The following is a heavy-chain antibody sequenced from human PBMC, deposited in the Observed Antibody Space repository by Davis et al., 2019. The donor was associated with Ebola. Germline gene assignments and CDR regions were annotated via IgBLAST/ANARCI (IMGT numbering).Heavy chain of an antibody. CDR2: INPSGGST. V-gene: IGHV1-46*01. Sequence: ASVKVSCKASGYTFTSYYMHWVRQAPGQGLEWMGIINPSGGSTSYAQKFQGRVTITADESTSTAYMELSSLRSEDTAVYYCARSPYDFWTESLYYYYYGMDVWGQGTTVTVSS. CDR1: GYTFTSYY. CDR3: ARSPYDFWTESLYYYYYGMDV. D-gene: IGHD3-3*01. J-gene: IGHJ6*02.